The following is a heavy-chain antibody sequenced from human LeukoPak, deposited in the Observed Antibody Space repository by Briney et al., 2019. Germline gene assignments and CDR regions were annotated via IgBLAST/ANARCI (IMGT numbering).Heavy chain of an antibody. D-gene: IGHD3-16*01. V-gene: IGHV3-7*03. J-gene: IGHJ6*02. CDR3: ARGGGLDV. Sequence: PGGSLRLSCAASGFIFSSYWMNWARQAPGKGLEWVASINHNGNVNYYVDSVKGLFTISRDNAKNSLYLQMSNLRAEDTAVYFCARGGGLDVWGQGATVTVSS. CDR1: GFIFSSYW. CDR2: INHNGNVN.